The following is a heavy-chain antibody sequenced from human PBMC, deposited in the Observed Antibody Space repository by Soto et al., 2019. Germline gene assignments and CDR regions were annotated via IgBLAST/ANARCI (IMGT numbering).Heavy chain of an antibody. D-gene: IGHD6-19*01. Sequence: QVQLVQSGAEVKKPGASVKVSCKASGSTFTSSGISWVRQAPGQGLDWMGWLSAHNVNTNYAQKLQGRVTMTTDTSTSTAYMELRSLGSDDTAVYYCARHHSAVAGTGWFDPWGQGTLVTVSS. CDR2: LSAHNVNT. CDR1: GSTFTSSG. V-gene: IGHV1-18*04. J-gene: IGHJ5*02. CDR3: ARHHSAVAGTGWFDP.